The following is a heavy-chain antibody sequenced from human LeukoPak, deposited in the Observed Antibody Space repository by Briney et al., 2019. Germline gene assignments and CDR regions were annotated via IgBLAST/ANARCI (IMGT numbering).Heavy chain of an antibody. J-gene: IGHJ3*02. V-gene: IGHV3-66*01. CDR3: VMASGDRHMGDAFDI. D-gene: IGHD7-27*01. Sequence: TGGSLRLSCAASGFTVSSNYMSWVRQAPGKGLEWVSVIYSGGSTYYADSVKGRFTISRDNSKNTLYLQMNSLRAEDTAVYYCVMASGDRHMGDAFDIWGQGTMVTVSS. CDR1: GFTVSSNY. CDR2: IYSGGST.